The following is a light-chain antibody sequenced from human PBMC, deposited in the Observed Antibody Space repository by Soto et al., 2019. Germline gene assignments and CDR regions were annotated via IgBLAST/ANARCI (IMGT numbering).Light chain of an antibody. J-gene: IGKJ2*01. Sequence: DIPMTQSPSSLSASVGDRVTITCRASQSINSYLNWYQQKPGKAPKLLIYAASSLQSGVPSRFSGSGSGTDFTLTISSLQPEDFATYYCQQSYSTLYTFGQGTKLEIK. CDR2: AAS. V-gene: IGKV1-39*01. CDR3: QQSYSTLYT. CDR1: QSINSY.